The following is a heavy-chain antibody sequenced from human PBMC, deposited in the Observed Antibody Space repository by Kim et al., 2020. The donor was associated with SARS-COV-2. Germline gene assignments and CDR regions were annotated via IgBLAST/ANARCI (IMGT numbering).Heavy chain of an antibody. CDR2: INHSART. J-gene: IGHJ4*02. V-gene: IGHV4-34*01. D-gene: IGHD2-15*01. CDR3: ARGGGTYYY. CDR1: GGSLSGYY. Sequence: SETLSLTCAVYGGSLSGYYWAWIRQSSGKGLEWIGEINHSARTNYNPSLKSRVTISVDTSNNQFSLKLTSLTAADTAVYYCARGGGTYYYWGQGTLVTVS.